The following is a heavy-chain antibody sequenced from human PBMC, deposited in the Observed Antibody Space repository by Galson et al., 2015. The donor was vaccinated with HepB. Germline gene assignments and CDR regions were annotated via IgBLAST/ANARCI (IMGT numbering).Heavy chain of an antibody. Sequence: SLRLSCAASGFTFDDYAMHWVRQAPGKGLEWVSGIRWNSGSIGYADSVTGRFTISRDKAKNSMYLQMNSLRCEDTALYYCAKGRSRIRGLWGYFYFYGMDFWGQGTTFPVSS. D-gene: IGHD5/OR15-5a*01. CDR3: AKGRSRIRGLWGYFYFYGMDF. CDR2: IRWNSGSI. J-gene: IGHJ6*02. CDR1: GFTFDDYA. V-gene: IGHV3-9*01.